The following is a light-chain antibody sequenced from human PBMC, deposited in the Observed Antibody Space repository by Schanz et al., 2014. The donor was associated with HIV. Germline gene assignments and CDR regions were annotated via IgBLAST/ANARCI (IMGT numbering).Light chain of an antibody. J-gene: IGKJ2*01. CDR2: AAS. Sequence: DVQMTQSPSSLSASVGDRVTISCRASQRVGNYLNWYQHKPGKAPKLLIYAASSLHTGVPSRFSGSGSGTHFTLTITSLQFDDFATYYCQQSYSATPYTFGQGTRLEIK. CDR1: QRVGNY. V-gene: IGKV1-39*01. CDR3: QQSYSATPYT.